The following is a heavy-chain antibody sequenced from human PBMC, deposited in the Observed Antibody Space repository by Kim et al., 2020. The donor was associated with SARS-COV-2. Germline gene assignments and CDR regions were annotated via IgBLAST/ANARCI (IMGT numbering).Heavy chain of an antibody. CDR3: ARGSYYYDSSGDLSY. V-gene: IGHV3-74*01. CDR2: INSDGSST. J-gene: IGHJ4*02. CDR1: GFTFSSYW. Sequence: GGSLRLSRAASGFTFSSYWMHWVRQAPGKGLVWVSRINSDGSSTSYADSVKGRFTISRDNAKNTLYLQMNSLRAEDTAVYYCARGSYYYDSSGDLSYWGQGTLVTVSS. D-gene: IGHD3-22*01.